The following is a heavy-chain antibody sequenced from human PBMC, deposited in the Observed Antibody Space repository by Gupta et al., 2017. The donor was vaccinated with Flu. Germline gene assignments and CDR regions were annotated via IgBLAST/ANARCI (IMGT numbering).Heavy chain of an antibody. D-gene: IGHD3-9*01. J-gene: IGHJ5*02. CDR2: INPSGGRT. CDR3: ARDVLRYERWFDP. V-gene: IGHV1-46*01. CDR1: GYTFTSYY. Sequence: QVQLVQSGAEVKKPGASVKVSCKASGYTFTSYYMHWVRQAPGQGLEWMGIINPSGGRTSYAQKVQGRVTMTRDTSTSTVYIELSRLRSEDTAVYYCARDVLRYERWFDPWGQGSLVTVSS.